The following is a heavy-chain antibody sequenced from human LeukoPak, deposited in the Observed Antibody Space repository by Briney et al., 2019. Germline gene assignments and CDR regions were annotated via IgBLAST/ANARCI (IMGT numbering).Heavy chain of an antibody. D-gene: IGHD3-22*01. Sequence: SETLSLTCTVSGGSISNYYWSWIRQPPGKGLEWIGYIYYSGSTNYNPSLRGRVTISVDTSKNQFSLNLSSVTAADTAMYYCARDRSPEGYYDSSHWDYYHGMDVWGQGPTVTVSS. J-gene: IGHJ6*02. CDR2: IYYSGST. CDR3: ARDRSPEGYYDSSHWDYYHGMDV. CDR1: GGSISNYY. V-gene: IGHV4-59*01.